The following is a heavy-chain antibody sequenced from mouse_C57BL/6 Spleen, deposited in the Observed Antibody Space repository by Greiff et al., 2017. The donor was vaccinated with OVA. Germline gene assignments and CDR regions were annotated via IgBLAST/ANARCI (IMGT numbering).Heavy chain of an antibody. Sequence: EVQLQQSGAELVRPGASVKLSCTASGFNINDYYMHWVKQRPEKGLEWIGRIDTEDGATEYAPKSQGKATMTTYTSSTTAYLQLRSLTSEDTAVYYGTPYYSNPAWFAYWGQGTLVTVSA. CDR1: GFNINDYY. D-gene: IGHD2-5*01. CDR2: IDTEDGAT. J-gene: IGHJ3*01. CDR3: TPYYSNPAWFAY. V-gene: IGHV14-1*01.